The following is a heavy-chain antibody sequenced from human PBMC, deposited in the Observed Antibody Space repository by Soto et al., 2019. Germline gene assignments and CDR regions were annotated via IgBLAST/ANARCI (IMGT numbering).Heavy chain of an antibody. Sequence: GGSLRLSCAASGFTFSSFALSWVRQAPGKGLEWVSAISGSGDGTDYADSVKGRFTISRDNSRNTLYLQMNSLRTEDTAVYYCAKDHVVDGRVYGSSELFFWGQGTQVTVSS. CDR1: GFTFSSFA. V-gene: IGHV3-23*01. D-gene: IGHD3-10*01. J-gene: IGHJ4*02. CDR3: AKDHVVDGRVYGSSELFF. CDR2: ISGSGDGT.